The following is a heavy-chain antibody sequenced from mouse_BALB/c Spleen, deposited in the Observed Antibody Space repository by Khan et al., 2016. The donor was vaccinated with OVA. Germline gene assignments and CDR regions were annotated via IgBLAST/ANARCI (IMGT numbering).Heavy chain of an antibody. J-gene: IGHJ2*01. D-gene: IGHD1-1*01. Sequence: EVKLEESGPGLVKPSQSLSLICTVTGYSITSDYAWNWIRQFPGNKLEWMGFISYSGNTKYNPSLKSRISITRDTSKNQFFLLLNSVTTEDTATYYCARVYGGDFDYWGHGTTLTVSS. CDR3: ARVYGGDFDY. CDR1: GYSITSDYA. V-gene: IGHV3-2*02. CDR2: ISYSGNT.